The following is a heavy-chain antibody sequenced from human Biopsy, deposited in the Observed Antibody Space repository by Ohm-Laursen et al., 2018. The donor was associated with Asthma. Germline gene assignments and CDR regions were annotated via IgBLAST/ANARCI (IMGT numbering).Heavy chain of an antibody. Sequence: GASVKVSCKASGYTFINYAIHWVRQAPGQRLEWMGWINAGNGNTKYSQKFQGRVTITRDTSASTAYMLLSSLRSEDTAVYYCARVTRITIFGVGGIQDYWGQGTLVTVSS. J-gene: IGHJ4*02. D-gene: IGHD3-3*01. V-gene: IGHV1-3*01. CDR1: GYTFINYA. CDR3: ARVTRITIFGVGGIQDY. CDR2: INAGNGNT.